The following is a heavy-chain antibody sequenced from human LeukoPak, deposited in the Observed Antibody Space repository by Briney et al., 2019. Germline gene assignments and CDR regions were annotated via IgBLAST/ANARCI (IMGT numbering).Heavy chain of an antibody. Sequence: GGALRLSCAASGFTFSSYGMHWVRQAPGKGREWGAVISYDGSNKYYADAVKGRFTISRDNSKNTLYLKMNSLRAEDTAVYYCANLASGRDDAFDIWGQGTMVTVSS. V-gene: IGHV3-30*18. D-gene: IGHD3-3*01. CDR1: GFTFSSYG. CDR3: ANLASGRDDAFDI. J-gene: IGHJ3*02. CDR2: ISYDGSNK.